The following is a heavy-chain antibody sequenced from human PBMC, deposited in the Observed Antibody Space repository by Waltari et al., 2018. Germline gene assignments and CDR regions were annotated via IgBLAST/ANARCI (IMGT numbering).Heavy chain of an antibody. CDR1: GGSISSGGYY. CDR3: AREDTAMVTYAFDI. Sequence: QVQLQESGPGLVKPSQTLSLTCTVSGGSISSGGYYWSWIRQHPGKGLEWIGYIYYSGSTYYNPSLKSRVTISVDTSKNQFSLKLSSVTAADTAVYYCAREDTAMVTYAFDIWGQGTMVTVSS. J-gene: IGHJ3*02. V-gene: IGHV4-31*03. D-gene: IGHD5-18*01. CDR2: IYYSGST.